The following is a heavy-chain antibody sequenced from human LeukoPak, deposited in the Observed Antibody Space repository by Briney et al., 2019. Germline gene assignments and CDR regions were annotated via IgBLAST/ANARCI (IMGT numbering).Heavy chain of an antibody. CDR2: ISGSGGST. Sequence: PGGSLRLSCAASGFTFSSYAMSWVRQAPGKGLEWVSAISGSGGSTYYADSVKGRFTISRDNAKNSLYLQMNSLRAEDTAVYYCARDSVSYCSGGSCFDYWGQGTLVTVSS. J-gene: IGHJ4*02. D-gene: IGHD2-15*01. CDR3: ARDSVSYCSGGSCFDY. V-gene: IGHV3-23*01. CDR1: GFTFSSYA.